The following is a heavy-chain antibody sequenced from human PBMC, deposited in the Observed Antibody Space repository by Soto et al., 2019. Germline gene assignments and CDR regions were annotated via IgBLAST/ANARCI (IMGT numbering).Heavy chain of an antibody. CDR2: IIPIFGTA. CDR3: ARDQDCSGGSCYSSGSGWFDP. V-gene: IGHV1-69*13. CDR1: GGTFSSYA. J-gene: IGHJ5*02. Sequence: SVKVSCKASGGTFSSYAISWVRQAPGQGLGWMGGIIPIFGTANYAQKFQGRVTITADESTSTAYMELSSLRSEDTAVYYCARDQDCSGGSCYSSGSGWFDPWGQGTLVTVSS. D-gene: IGHD2-15*01.